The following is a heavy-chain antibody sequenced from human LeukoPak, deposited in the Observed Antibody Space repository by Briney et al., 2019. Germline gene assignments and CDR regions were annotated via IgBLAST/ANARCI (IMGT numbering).Heavy chain of an antibody. CDR1: GGSISSGAYY. J-gene: IGHJ3*02. V-gene: IGHV4-31*03. CDR3: ATLAYCGGDCYSGAFDI. Sequence: SQTLSLTCTVSGGSISSGAYYWGWIRQHPGKGLDWIGYIYSTGSTYYNPSLKSRVTMSLDTSNNQFSLKLSSVAAADTAVYYCATLAYCGGDCYSGAFDIWGQGTMVTVSS. CDR2: IYSTGST. D-gene: IGHD2-21*02.